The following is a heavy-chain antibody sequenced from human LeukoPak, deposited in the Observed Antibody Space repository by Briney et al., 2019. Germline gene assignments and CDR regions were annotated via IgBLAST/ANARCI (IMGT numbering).Heavy chain of an antibody. Sequence: SETLSLTCTVSGGSISSYYWSWIRQPPGKGLEWIGYIYYSRSTNYNPSLKSRVTISVDTSKNQFSLKLSSVTAADTAVYYCARHLSDYGDYYYYGMDVWGQGTTVTVSS. CDR1: GGSISSYY. CDR2: IYYSRST. J-gene: IGHJ6*02. CDR3: ARHLSDYGDYYYYGMDV. D-gene: IGHD4-17*01. V-gene: IGHV4-59*08.